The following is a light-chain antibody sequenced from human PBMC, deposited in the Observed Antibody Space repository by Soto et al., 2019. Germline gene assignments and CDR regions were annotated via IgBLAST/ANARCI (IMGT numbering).Light chain of an antibody. V-gene: IGLV1-40*01. CDR2: GNS. CDR1: SSNIGAGYD. J-gene: IGLJ1*01. CDR3: QSYDRSLSGYD. Sequence: QSALTQPPSVSGAPGQRVTISCTGSSSNIGAGYDVHWYQQLPGTAPKLLIYGNSDRPSGVPDRFSGSKSGTSASLAITGLQAADEADYYCQSYDRSLSGYDFGTGTKVTGL.